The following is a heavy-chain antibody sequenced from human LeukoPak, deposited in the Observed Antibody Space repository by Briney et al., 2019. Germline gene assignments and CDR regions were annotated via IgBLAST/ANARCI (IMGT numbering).Heavy chain of an antibody. CDR1: GFTFSSYE. CDR3: AKEPIVAVNGPV. V-gene: IGHV3-48*03. Sequence: PGGSLRLSCAVSGFTFSSYEMNWVRQAPGKGLEWVSYISSSGFNIYYADSVKGRFTISRDNSKNTLFLQMSSLRAEDTAVYYCAKEPIVAVNGPVWGIGTTVTISS. CDR2: ISSSGFNI. J-gene: IGHJ6*04. D-gene: IGHD6-13*01.